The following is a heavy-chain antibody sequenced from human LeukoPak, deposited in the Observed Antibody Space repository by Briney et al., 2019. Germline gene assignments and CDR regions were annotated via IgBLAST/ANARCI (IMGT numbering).Heavy chain of an antibody. CDR3: AKDPYDILTGVDY. CDR1: GFTFDDYA. V-gene: IGHV3-9*03. J-gene: IGHJ4*02. CDR2: ISWNSGGM. D-gene: IGHD3-9*01. Sequence: GGSLRLSCAASGFTFDDYAMHWVRQAPGKGLEWVSGISWNSGGMGYADSVKGRFTISRDNAKNSLYLQMNSLRAEDMALYYCAKDPYDILTGVDYWGQGTLVTVSS.